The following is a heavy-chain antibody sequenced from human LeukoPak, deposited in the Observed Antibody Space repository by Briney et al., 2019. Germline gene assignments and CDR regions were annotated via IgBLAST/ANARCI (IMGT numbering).Heavy chain of an antibody. CDR2: IYTSGST. CDR3: AREVWFGELARGYYMDV. J-gene: IGHJ6*03. V-gene: IGHV4-61*02. CDR1: GGSISSGTYY. D-gene: IGHD3-10*01. Sequence: SETLSLTCTVSGGSISSGTYYWSWIRQPAGKGLEWIGRIYTSGSTNYNSSLKSRVTISVDTSKNQFSLKLSSVTAADTAVYYCAREVWFGELARGYYMDVWGKGTTVTISS.